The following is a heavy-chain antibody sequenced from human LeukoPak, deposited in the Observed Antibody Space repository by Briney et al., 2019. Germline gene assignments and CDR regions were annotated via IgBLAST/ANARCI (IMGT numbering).Heavy chain of an antibody. CDR2: ITSSSIYT. Sequence: GGSLRLSCAASGFTFSSYTMNWVRQAPGKGLEWVSSITSSSIYTYYADSVKGRFTISRDNAKNSLYLEMNSLRAEDTAVYYCARGGGWTGYSSSWFDYWGQGTLVTVSS. J-gene: IGHJ4*02. D-gene: IGHD6-13*01. CDR3: ARGGGWTGYSSSWFDY. CDR1: GFTFSSYT. V-gene: IGHV3-21*01.